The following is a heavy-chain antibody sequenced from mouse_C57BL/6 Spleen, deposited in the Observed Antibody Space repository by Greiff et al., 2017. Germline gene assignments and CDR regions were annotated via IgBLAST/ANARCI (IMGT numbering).Heavy chain of an antibody. CDR3: ARGDEGDY. CDR2: INPNNGGT. J-gene: IGHJ4*01. CDR1: GYTFTDYY. Sequence: VQLQQSGPELVKPGASVKISCKASGYTFTDYYMNWVKQSHGKSLEWIGDINPNNGGTSYNQKFKGKATLTVDKSSSTAYMELRSLTSEDSAVYYCARGDEGDYWGQGTSVTVSS. V-gene: IGHV1-26*01.